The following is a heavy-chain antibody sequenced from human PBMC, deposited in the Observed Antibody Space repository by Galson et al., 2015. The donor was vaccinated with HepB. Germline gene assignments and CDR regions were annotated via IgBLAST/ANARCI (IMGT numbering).Heavy chain of an antibody. CDR1: GGSISSYY. CDR3: ARSIAAAGTYYFDY. Sequence: LSLTCTVSGGSISSYYWSWIRQPPGKGLEWIGYIYYSGSTNYNPSLKSRVTISVDTSKNQFSLKLSSVTAADTAVYYCARSIAAAGTYYFDYWGQGTLVTVSS. J-gene: IGHJ4*02. D-gene: IGHD6-13*01. CDR2: IYYSGST. V-gene: IGHV4-59*01.